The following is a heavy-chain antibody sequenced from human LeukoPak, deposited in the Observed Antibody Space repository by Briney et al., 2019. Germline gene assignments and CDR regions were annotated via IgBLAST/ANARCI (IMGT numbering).Heavy chain of an antibody. J-gene: IGHJ6*02. CDR2: MNPNSGNT. Sequence: VASVKVSCKASGYTFTSYDINWVRQATGQGLEWMGWMNPNSGNTGYAQKFRGRVTMTRNTSISTAYMELSSLRSEDTAVYYCALTPGYSYHYYGMDVWGQGTTVTVSS. D-gene: IGHD5-18*01. V-gene: IGHV1-8*01. CDR3: ALTPGYSYHYYGMDV. CDR1: GYTFTSYD.